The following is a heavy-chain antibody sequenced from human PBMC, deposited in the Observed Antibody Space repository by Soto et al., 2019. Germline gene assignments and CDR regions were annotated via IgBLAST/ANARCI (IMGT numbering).Heavy chain of an antibody. CDR2: IYYSGRT. CDR3: ARQRTTVVTQAYFDH. V-gene: IGHV4-39*01. J-gene: IGHJ4*02. Sequence: SETLSLTCIVSGESISSGFYYWRWARGPPGEGLEWIGGIYYSGRTYYNVSFRCRVTISIDKTKIQFSLKLSSVTATDTAVYYCARQRTTVVTQAYFDHWGQGALVTVSS. CDR1: GESISSGFYY. D-gene: IGHD2-21*02.